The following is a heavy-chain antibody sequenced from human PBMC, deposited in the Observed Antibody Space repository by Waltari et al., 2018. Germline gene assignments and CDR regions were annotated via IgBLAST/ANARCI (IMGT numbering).Heavy chain of an antibody. D-gene: IGHD3-22*01. J-gene: IGHJ4*02. CDR2: IYYSWST. Sequence: QLQLQESGPGLVKPSETLSLTCTVSGGSISSSSYYWGWIRQPPGKGLEWIGSIYYSWSTYYNPSLKSRVTISVDTSKNQFSLKLSSVTAADTAVYYCASTGEYYYDSSGYFDYWGQGTLVTVSS. CDR1: GGSISSSSYY. CDR3: ASTGEYYYDSSGYFDY. V-gene: IGHV4-39*01.